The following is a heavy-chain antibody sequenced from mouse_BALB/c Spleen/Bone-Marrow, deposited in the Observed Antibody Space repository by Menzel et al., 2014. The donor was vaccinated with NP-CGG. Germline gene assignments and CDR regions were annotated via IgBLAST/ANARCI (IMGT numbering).Heavy chain of an antibody. J-gene: IGHJ2*01. Sequence: QVQLKQSGAELVKPGASVKLSCKTSGYTFTSYWIQWVKQRPGQGLGWIGEIFPGTVTPYYNEKFKGKATLTIDTSSGTASMQLSSLTSEGSAVYFCARRGYGYLDYWGQGTTLTVSS. CDR1: GYTFTSYW. CDR2: IFPGTVTP. CDR3: ARRGYGYLDY. V-gene: IGHV1S132*01. D-gene: IGHD2-2*01.